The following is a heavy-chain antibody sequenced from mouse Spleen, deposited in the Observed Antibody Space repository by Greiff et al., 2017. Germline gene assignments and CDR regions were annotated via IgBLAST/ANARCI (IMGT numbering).Heavy chain of an antibody. CDR2: ISYDGSN. CDR1: GYSITSGYY. D-gene: IGHD3-1*01. Sequence: EVQLVESGPGLVKPSQSLSLTCSVTGYSITSGYYWNWIRQFPGNKLEWMGYISYDGSNNYNPSLKNRISITRDTSKNQFFLKLNSVTTEDTATYYCARGYSRGFWYFDVWGAGTTVTVSS. CDR3: ARGYSRGFWYFDV. J-gene: IGHJ1*01. V-gene: IGHV3-6*01.